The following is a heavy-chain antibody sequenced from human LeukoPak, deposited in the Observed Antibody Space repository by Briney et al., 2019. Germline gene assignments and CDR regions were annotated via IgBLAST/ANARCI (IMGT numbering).Heavy chain of an antibody. V-gene: IGHV3-33*01. CDR1: GFTFSSYG. D-gene: IGHD4-17*01. CDR2: IWYDGSNK. CDR3: ATSPRSYGDYHDY. J-gene: IGHJ4*02. Sequence: GRSLRLSCAASGFTFSSYGMHWVRQAPGKGLEWVAVIWYDGSNKYYADSVKGRFTISRDNSKNTLYLQMNSLRAEDTAVYYCATSPRSYGDYHDYWGQGILVTVSS.